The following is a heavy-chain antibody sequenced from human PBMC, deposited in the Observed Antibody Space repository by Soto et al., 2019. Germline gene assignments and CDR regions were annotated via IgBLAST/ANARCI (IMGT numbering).Heavy chain of an antibody. CDR3: ARGWVEGLSRQPPTDY. CDR1: GFTFSRYW. Sequence: PGGSLRLSCAASGFTFSRYWMHWVRQAPGEGLVWVSRIDSYGSATSQVDSVEGRFTISRDNAKNTLYLQMNSLRAEDTAVYYCARGWVEGLSRQPPTDYWGQGTLVTVSS. CDR2: IDSYGSAT. V-gene: IGHV3-74*01. J-gene: IGHJ4*02. D-gene: IGHD3-3*01.